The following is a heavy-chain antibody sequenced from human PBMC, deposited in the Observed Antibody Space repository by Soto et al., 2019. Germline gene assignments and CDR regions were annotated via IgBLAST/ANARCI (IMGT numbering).Heavy chain of an antibody. CDR2: IYYSGST. CDR3: ARGLWGYSSSSDYYYYYMDV. V-gene: IGHV4-59*01. J-gene: IGHJ6*03. Sequence: SVTLSLTCSVSGGSSSSYYWSWIRQPTGKGLEWIGYIYYSGSTNYNPSLKSRVTISVDTSKNQFSLKLSSVTAADTAVYYCARGLWGYSSSSDYYYYYMDVWGKGTTVTVSS. D-gene: IGHD6-6*01. CDR1: GGSSSSYY.